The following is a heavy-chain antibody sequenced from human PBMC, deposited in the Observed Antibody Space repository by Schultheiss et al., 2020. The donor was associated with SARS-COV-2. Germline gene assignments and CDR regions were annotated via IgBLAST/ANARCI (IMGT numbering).Heavy chain of an antibody. CDR1: GFTFSSYE. J-gene: IGHJ5*02. Sequence: GGSLRLSCADSGFTFSSYEMNWVRQAPGKGLEWISYISSSGSTIYYADSVKGRFTISRDNARNTVSLQMNSLRAEDTGVYYCTRLVSGSSSDHWGQGTLVTVSS. D-gene: IGHD6-13*01. CDR3: TRLVSGSSSDH. CDR2: ISSSGSTI. V-gene: IGHV3-48*03.